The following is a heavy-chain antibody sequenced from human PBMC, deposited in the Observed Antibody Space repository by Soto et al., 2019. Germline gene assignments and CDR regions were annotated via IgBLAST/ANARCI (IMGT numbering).Heavy chain of an antibody. J-gene: IGHJ5*02. Sequence: SETLSLTCTVSGGSISSSSYYWGWIRQPPGKGLEWIGSIYYSGSTYYNPSLKSRVTISVDTSKNQFSLKLSSVTAADTAMYYCARHFRQTSSYCSGGSCSGGLYNWFDPWGQGTLVTVSS. V-gene: IGHV4-39*01. CDR3: ARHFRQTSSYCSGGSCSGGLYNWFDP. CDR2: IYYSGST. CDR1: GGSISSSSYY. D-gene: IGHD2-15*01.